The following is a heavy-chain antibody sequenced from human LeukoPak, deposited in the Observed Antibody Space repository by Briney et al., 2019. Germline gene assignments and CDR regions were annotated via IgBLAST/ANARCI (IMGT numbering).Heavy chain of an antibody. V-gene: IGHV3-23*01. D-gene: IGHD1-26*01. CDR1: GFTFSTYA. CDR2: ISDRSVSI. J-gene: IGHJ3*02. CDR3: AGSPSYSGDYSYDALDM. Sequence: GGSLRLSCAASGFTFSTYAMSWVRQAPGKGLEWVSSISDRSVSIYYADSVRGRFTISRDNSKNTLSLQMNSLRAEDTAIYWCAGSPSYSGDYSYDALDMWGQGTMVTVSS.